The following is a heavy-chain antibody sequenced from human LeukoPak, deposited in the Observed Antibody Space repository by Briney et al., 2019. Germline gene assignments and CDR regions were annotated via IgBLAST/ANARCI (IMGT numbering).Heavy chain of an antibody. CDR1: GFTFSSYS. V-gene: IGHV3-21*01. CDR2: ISSSSSYI. D-gene: IGHD3-10*01. Sequence: PGGSLRLSCAASGFTFSSYSMNWVRQAPGKGLEWVSSISSSSSYIYYADSVKGRFTISRHNAKNSLYLQMNSLRAEDTAVYYCARGSGSGSYDAFDIWGQGTMVTVSS. CDR3: ARGSGSGSYDAFDI. J-gene: IGHJ3*02.